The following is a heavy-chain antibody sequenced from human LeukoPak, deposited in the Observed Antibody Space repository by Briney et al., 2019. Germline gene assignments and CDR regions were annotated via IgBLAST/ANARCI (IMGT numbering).Heavy chain of an antibody. CDR2: ISAYNGNT. J-gene: IGHJ4*02. V-gene: IGHV1-18*01. Sequence: GASVKVSCKASGYTFNSYGISWVRQAPGQGLEWMGWISAYNGNTNYAQKLQGRVTMTTDTSTSTAYMELRSLRSDDTAVYYCARDATPGIAAAGTFDYWGQGTLVTVSS. D-gene: IGHD6-13*01. CDR1: GYTFNSYG. CDR3: ARDATPGIAAAGTFDY.